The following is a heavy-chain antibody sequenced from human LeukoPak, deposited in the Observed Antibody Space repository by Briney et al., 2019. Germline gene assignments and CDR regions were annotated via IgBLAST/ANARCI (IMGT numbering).Heavy chain of an antibody. CDR3: ASRGGAGSSGNWFDP. CDR2: IYDSGST. CDR1: GGSISSGGYS. J-gene: IGHJ5*02. D-gene: IGHD3-10*01. V-gene: IGHV4-30-2*01. Sequence: SETLSLTCAVSGGSISSGGYSWSWIRPPPGKGLEWIGYIYDSGSTYYNSSLKSRATISVDRSKNQFSLKLSSVTAADTAVYYWASRGGAGSSGNWFDPWGQGTLVTVSS.